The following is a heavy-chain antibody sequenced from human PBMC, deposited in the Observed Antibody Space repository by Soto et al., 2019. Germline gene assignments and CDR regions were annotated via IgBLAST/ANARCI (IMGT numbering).Heavy chain of an antibody. CDR2: IWYDGSNK. Sequence: GGSLRLSCAASGFTFSSYGMHWVRQAPGKGLEWVAVIWYDGSNKYYADSVKGRFTISRDNSKNTLYLQMNSLRAEDTAVYYCARALQRWLEYYGMDVWGQGTTVTVSS. D-gene: IGHD6-19*01. J-gene: IGHJ6*02. V-gene: IGHV3-33*01. CDR1: GFTFSSYG. CDR3: ARALQRWLEYYGMDV.